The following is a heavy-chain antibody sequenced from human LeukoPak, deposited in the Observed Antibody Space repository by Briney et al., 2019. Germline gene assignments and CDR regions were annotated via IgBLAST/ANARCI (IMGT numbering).Heavy chain of an antibody. D-gene: IGHD2-21*01. J-gene: IGHJ3*01. V-gene: IGHV4-34*01. CDR1: GGSFSGYY. Sequence: SETLSLTCAVYGGSFSGYYWSWIRQPPGKGLEWIGEINHSGSTNYNPSLKSRVTISVDTSKNQFSLKLSSVTAADTAVYYCARGDWVLWGQGTMVTVSS. CDR2: INHSGST. CDR3: ARGDWVL.